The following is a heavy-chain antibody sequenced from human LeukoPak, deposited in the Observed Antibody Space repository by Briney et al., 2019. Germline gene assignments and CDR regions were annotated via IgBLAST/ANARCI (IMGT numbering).Heavy chain of an antibody. CDR3: ARDRGIVATIDYYYYGMDV. Sequence: GGSLRLSCAASGFTVSSNYMSWVRQAPGKGLEWVSVIYSGGSTYYADSVKGRFTISRDNSKNTLYLQMNSLRAEDTAVYYCARDRGIVATIDYYYYGMDVWGQGTTVTVSS. CDR2: IYSGGST. CDR1: GFTVSSNY. D-gene: IGHD5-12*01. V-gene: IGHV3-66*01. J-gene: IGHJ6*02.